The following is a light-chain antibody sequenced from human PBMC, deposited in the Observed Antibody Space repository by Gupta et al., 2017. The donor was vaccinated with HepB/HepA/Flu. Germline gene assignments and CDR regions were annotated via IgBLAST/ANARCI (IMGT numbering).Light chain of an antibody. CDR2: DAS. Sequence: DIVLTQSPGTLSLSPGERATLSCRASHSVISYFAWYQQKPGQAPRLLIYDASSRATGIPDRFSGSGSGTDFTLTISRLEPEDFAVYYCQQYDSFPFTFGPGTKVDIK. CDR3: QQYDSFPFT. J-gene: IGKJ3*01. CDR1: HSVISY. V-gene: IGKV3-20*01.